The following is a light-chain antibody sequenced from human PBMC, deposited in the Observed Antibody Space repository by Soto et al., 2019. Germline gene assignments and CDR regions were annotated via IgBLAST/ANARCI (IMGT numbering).Light chain of an antibody. Sequence: QSALTQPASVSGSPGQSITISCTGTSSDVGSYNLVSWYQQHPGKAPKLMIYEVSKRPSGVSNRFSGSKSGNTASLTISGLQAEDEADYYCCSYAGSSTYLFGTGTRSPS. CDR3: CSYAGSSTYL. CDR2: EVS. CDR1: SSDVGSYNL. V-gene: IGLV2-23*02. J-gene: IGLJ1*01.